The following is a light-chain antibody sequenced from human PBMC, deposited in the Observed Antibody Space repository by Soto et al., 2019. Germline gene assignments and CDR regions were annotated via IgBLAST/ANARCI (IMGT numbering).Light chain of an antibody. CDR1: QNIVNY. CDR2: GAS. CDR3: QQSYSVPLT. Sequence: DIQMTQSPSSLSASVGDRVTITCWASQNIVNYLNWYQRKPGKAPKLLIYGASSLQRGVPSRFSGSGSGTDFTLTISTLQPEDFGTFYCQQSYSVPLTFGGGTKVEIK. V-gene: IGKV1-39*01. J-gene: IGKJ4*01.